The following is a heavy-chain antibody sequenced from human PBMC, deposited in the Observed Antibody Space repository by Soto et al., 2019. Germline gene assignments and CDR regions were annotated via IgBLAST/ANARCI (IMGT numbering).Heavy chain of an antibody. CDR3: VRGGYSGYDRYYFDY. Sequence: SETLSRTCTVSGSSISRDYFWGWVRQPPGKELEWIASIYHSGATYFNPSVKSRVTMSVDTSRNQFSLRLNSVTASDTAVYYCVRGGYSGYDRYYFDYWGQGSLVTVSS. J-gene: IGHJ4*02. CDR1: GSSISRDYF. V-gene: IGHV4-38-2*02. CDR2: IYHSGAT. D-gene: IGHD5-12*01.